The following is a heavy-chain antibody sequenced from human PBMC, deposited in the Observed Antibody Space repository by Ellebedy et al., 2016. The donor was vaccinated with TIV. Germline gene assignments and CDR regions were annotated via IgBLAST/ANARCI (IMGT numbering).Heavy chain of an antibody. CDR2: IGISGTI. Sequence: GESLKISCAASGFIFSSYSMNWVRQAPGKGLEWVSHIGISGTIYYADPVKGRFTISRDNAKNSLYLQMNSLRDEDTAVYYCARDYLGYGDTWGQGTLVTVSS. J-gene: IGHJ5*02. V-gene: IGHV3-48*02. D-gene: IGHD3-16*01. CDR1: GFIFSSYS. CDR3: ARDYLGYGDT.